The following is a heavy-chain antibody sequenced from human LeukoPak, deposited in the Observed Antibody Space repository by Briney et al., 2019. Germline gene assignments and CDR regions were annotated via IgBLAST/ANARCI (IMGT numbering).Heavy chain of an antibody. CDR3: ARGASPTDYDFDY. CDR1: GYTFTSYD. J-gene: IGHJ4*02. V-gene: IGHV1-8*01. Sequence: ASVNVSCKASGYTFTSYDINWVRQATGQGLEWMGWMNPNSGNTGYAQKFQGRVTMTRNTSISTAYMELSSLRSEDTAVYYCARGASPTDYDFDYWGQGTLVTVSS. CDR2: MNPNSGNT. D-gene: IGHD3-16*01.